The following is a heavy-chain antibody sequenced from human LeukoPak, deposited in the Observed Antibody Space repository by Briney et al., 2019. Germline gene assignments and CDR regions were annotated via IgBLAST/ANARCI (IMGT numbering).Heavy chain of an antibody. Sequence: GGSLRLSCAASGFTFSSYSMNWVRQAPGKGLEWVSSFSSSSSYIYYADSVKGRFTISRDNAKNSLYLQMNSLRAEDTAVYYCASRVAGTSGGLDYWGQGTLVTVSS. V-gene: IGHV3-21*01. CDR1: GFTFSSYS. CDR2: FSSSSSYI. CDR3: ASRVAGTSGGLDY. D-gene: IGHD6-19*01. J-gene: IGHJ4*02.